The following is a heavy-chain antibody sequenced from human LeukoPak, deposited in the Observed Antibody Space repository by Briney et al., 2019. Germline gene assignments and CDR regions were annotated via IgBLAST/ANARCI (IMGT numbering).Heavy chain of an antibody. D-gene: IGHD3-10*01. CDR1: GFTFSSYA. CDR2: ISYDGSNK. CDR3: ARTPYYYGSGSSVFDY. J-gene: IGHJ4*02. V-gene: IGHV3-30-3*01. Sequence: GGSLRLSCAASGFTFSSYAMSWVRQAPGKGLEWVAVISYDGSNKYYADSVKGRFTISRDNSKNTLYLQMNSLRAEDTAVYYCARTPYYYGSGSSVFDYWGQGTLVTVSS.